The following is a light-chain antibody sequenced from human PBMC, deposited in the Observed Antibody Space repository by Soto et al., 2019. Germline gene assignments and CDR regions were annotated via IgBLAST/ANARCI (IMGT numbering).Light chain of an antibody. V-gene: IGKV1-16*01. CDR2: GAS. CDR1: QDINNY. CDR3: QQYKTYPFT. Sequence: DIQMTQSPSSLSASVGDRVTITCRASQDINNYLTWFQQKPGKAPKSLIYGASSLQSGVPSRFSGSGSGTDFTLTIPSLQPEDFATYYCQQYKTYPFTFGPGTKVDIK. J-gene: IGKJ3*01.